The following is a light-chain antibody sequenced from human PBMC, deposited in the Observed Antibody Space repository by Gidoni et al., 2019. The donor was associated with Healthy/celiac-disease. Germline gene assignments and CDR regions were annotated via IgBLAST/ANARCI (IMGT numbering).Light chain of an antibody. J-gene: IGLJ3*02. Sequence: QSALTQPASVSGSPGQSITISCTGPSSDVGGYNYVSWYQQHPGKAPKLMIYEVSNRPSGVPDRFSGSKPGNTASLTISGLQAEDEADYYCSSYTSSSTLVFGGGTKLTVL. CDR1: SSDVGGYNY. V-gene: IGLV2-14*01. CDR3: SSYTSSSTLV. CDR2: EVS.